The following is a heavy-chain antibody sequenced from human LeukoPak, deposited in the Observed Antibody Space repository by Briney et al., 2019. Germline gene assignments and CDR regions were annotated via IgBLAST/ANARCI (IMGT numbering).Heavy chain of an antibody. CDR3: ARLPGQYSITNYYAVDS. CDR1: GGSISSSTYY. CDR2: IYYSGST. D-gene: IGHD2-2*01. V-gene: IGHV4-39*01. Sequence: SETLSLTCTVSGGSISSSTYYWGWIRQPPGKGLEWIGSIYYSGSTYYNPSLKSRVTMSMDTSKNQISLKLTSATAADTAVYYCARLPGQYSITNYYAVDSWGQGTLVTVSS. J-gene: IGHJ4*02.